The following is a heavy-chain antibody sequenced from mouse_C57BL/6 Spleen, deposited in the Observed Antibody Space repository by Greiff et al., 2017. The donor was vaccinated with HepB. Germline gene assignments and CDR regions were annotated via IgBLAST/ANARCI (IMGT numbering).Heavy chain of an antibody. CDR1: GYTFTSYW. D-gene: IGHD1-1*01. CDR3: ASTTVLYYYAMDY. Sequence: VQLQQPGAELVKPGASVKLSCKASGYTFTSYWMHWVKQRPGQGLEWIGMIHPNSGSTNYNEKFKSKATLTVDKSSSTAYMQLSSLTSEDSAVYYCASTTVLYYYAMDYWGQGTSVTVSS. V-gene: IGHV1-64*01. J-gene: IGHJ4*01. CDR2: IHPNSGST.